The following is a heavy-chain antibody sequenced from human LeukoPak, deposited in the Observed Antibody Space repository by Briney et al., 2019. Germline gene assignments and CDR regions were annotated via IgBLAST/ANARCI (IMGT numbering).Heavy chain of an antibody. D-gene: IGHD3-22*01. CDR3: AREGDYYDSSGYWRWIDP. J-gene: IGHJ5*02. Sequence: APVKVSYKASGYTFTGYYMHWVRQAPGQGLEWMGWINPNSGGTNYAQKFQGRVTMTRDTSISTAYMELSRLRSDDTAVYYCAREGDYYDSSGYWRWIDPWGQGTLVTVSS. CDR2: INPNSGGT. CDR1: GYTFTGYY. V-gene: IGHV1-2*02.